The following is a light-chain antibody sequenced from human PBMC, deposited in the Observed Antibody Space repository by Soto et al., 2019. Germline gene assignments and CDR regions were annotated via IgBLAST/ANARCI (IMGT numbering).Light chain of an antibody. J-gene: IGKJ3*01. Sequence: EIVLTQSPATLSLSPGERATLSCRASQSVSNFLAWYQQKPGQGPRLLIYDASHRATGIPARFSGSGSGTDFTLTISILEPEDFAVYYCQQRSDWRFIFGPGTKVDIK. CDR3: QQRSDWRFI. V-gene: IGKV3-11*01. CDR2: DAS. CDR1: QSVSNF.